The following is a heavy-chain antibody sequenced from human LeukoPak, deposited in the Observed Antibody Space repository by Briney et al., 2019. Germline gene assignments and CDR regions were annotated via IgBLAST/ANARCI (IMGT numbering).Heavy chain of an antibody. D-gene: IGHD5-18*01. CDR1: GGSISSGGYF. CDR2: MHNSENA. CDR3: ARERGQLVDY. J-gene: IGHJ4*02. Sequence: PAETLSLTCTVSGGSISSGGYFWSWIRQHPGKGLEWIGYMHNSENADYNPSLKSRVTISVDTSKDQISLKVNSVTAADTAVYYCARERGQLVDYWGQETLVTVSS. V-gene: IGHV4-31*03.